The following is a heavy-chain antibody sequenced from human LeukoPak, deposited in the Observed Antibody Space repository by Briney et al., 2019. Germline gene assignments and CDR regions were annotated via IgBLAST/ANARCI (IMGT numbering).Heavy chain of an antibody. J-gene: IGHJ5*02. CDR2: ISSDGSNE. Sequence: GGSLRLSCAASGFAFRSYGMHWVRQAPGKGLEWVAVISSDGSNEYYGDSVKGRFTISRDNSKNTLYLQMNSLRAEDTAVYYCARDSVGPWGQGTLVTVSS. V-gene: IGHV3-30*03. CDR1: GFAFRSYG. D-gene: IGHD3-10*01. CDR3: ARDSVGP.